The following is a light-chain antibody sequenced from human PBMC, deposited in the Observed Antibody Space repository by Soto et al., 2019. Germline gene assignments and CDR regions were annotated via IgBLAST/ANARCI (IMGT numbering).Light chain of an antibody. CDR3: QQYNSYPYT. J-gene: IGKJ2*01. CDR2: KAS. V-gene: IGKV1-5*03. Sequence: DIQMTQSPSTLSASVGDRVTITCRASQSISSWLAWYQQKPGKAPKLLIYKASSLESGVPSRFSGSGSGTEFTLAISSLQPDDFATYYCQQYNSYPYTFGQGTKLEIK. CDR1: QSISSW.